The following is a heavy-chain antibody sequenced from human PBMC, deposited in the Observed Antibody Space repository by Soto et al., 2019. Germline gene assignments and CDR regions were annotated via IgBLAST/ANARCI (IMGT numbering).Heavy chain of an antibody. CDR2: ISGSGGSI. J-gene: IGHJ4*02. CDR1: GFTFGIYA. V-gene: IGHV3-23*01. D-gene: IGHD6-13*01. CDR3: ARVAPEYSSTPRRFDF. Sequence: GGSLRLSCAASGFTFGIYAMSWVRQAPGKGLEWVSGISGSGGSIYYAHSVKGRFTISRDKTKNTLDLQMNSLRAEDTAVYHCARVAPEYSSTPRRFDFWGQGTLVTVSS.